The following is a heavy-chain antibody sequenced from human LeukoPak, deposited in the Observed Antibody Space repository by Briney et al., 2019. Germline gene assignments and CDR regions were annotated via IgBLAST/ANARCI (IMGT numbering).Heavy chain of an antibody. V-gene: IGHV3-7*04. J-gene: IGHJ4*02. Sequence: GGSLRLSCAASGFTFGTNWMSWVRQAPGKGLEWVGNINGDGSEKNYVSPVKGRFTISRDTVKNSVSLQRNSLRAEDTAVYYCARDHSGYENWGQGTLVTVSS. CDR1: GFTFGTNW. CDR2: INGDGSEK. CDR3: ARDHSGYEN. D-gene: IGHD5-12*01.